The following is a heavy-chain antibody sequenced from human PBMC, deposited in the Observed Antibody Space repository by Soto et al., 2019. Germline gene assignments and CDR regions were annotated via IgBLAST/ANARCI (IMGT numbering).Heavy chain of an antibody. Sequence: GGSLRLSCAASGFTFSGYDMHWARQATGKGLEWVSAIGTAGDPYYPGSVKGRFTISRENAKNSLYLQMNSLRAGDTAVYYCARGGYGSGWYGAYYYYGMDVWGQGTTVTVS. CDR1: GFTFSGYD. D-gene: IGHD6-19*01. CDR3: ARGGYGSGWYGAYYYYGMDV. V-gene: IGHV3-13*05. J-gene: IGHJ6*02. CDR2: IGTAGDP.